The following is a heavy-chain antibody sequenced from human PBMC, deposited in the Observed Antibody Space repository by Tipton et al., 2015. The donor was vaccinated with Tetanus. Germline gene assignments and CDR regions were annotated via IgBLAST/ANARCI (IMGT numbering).Heavy chain of an antibody. CDR1: GFNFLDYG. J-gene: IGHJ4*02. CDR2: VWHDGRSE. D-gene: IGHD5-18*01. CDR3: ARDPIDTAMAADY. Sequence: SLRLSCAASGFNFLDYGMHWVRQVPGKGLEWVAFVWHDGRSEYYADSVKGRFTISRDNSKDTVYLQMDSLRAEDTAVYYCARDPIDTAMAADYWGQGALVTVSS. V-gene: IGHV3-33*01.